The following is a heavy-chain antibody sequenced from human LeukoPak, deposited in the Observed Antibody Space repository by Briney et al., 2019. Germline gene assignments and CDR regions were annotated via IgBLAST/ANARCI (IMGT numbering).Heavy chain of an antibody. Sequence: GGSLRLSCAASGFTFSSYAMHWVRQAPGKGLEGVAVISYDGSNKYYADSVKGRFTISRDNSKNTLYLQMNSLRAEDTAVYYCARDRGPRLGSWDYWGQGTLVTVSS. CDR2: ISYDGSNK. D-gene: IGHD1-26*01. J-gene: IGHJ4*02. CDR3: ARDRGPRLGSWDY. CDR1: GFTFSSYA. V-gene: IGHV3-30-3*01.